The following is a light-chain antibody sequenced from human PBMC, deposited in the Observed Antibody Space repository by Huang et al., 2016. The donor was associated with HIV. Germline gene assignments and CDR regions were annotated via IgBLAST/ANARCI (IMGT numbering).Light chain of an antibody. CDR3: QQYNNWPLYT. J-gene: IGKJ2*01. CDR1: QSVSSN. Sequence: EIVMTQSPATLSVSPGERATLSCRASQSVSSNLAWYQQKPGQAHSRLIYGAATRAAGVPARCSGSGSGTEFTLTISRLQSEDFAVYYCQQYNNWPLYTFGQGTKLEIK. V-gene: IGKV3-15*01. CDR2: GAA.